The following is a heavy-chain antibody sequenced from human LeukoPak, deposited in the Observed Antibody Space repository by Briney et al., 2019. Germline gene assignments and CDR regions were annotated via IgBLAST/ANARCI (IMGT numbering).Heavy chain of an antibody. J-gene: IGHJ6*01. CDR3: AELRITMIGGG. CDR1: GFTFSSYE. CDR2: ISSSGSTI. D-gene: IGHD3-10*02. V-gene: IGHV3-48*03. Sequence: GGSLRLSCAASGFTFSSYEMNWVPPAPGKGLERGSYISSSGSTIYYADPVKGRFTISRDNAKDSLYLHMNRLPAEDTPVYYCAELRITMIGGGWGKGSTVTIYS.